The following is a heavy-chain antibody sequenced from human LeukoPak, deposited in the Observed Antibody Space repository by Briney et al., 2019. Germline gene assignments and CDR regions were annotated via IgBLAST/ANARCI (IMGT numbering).Heavy chain of an antibody. Sequence: GRSLRLSCAASGFTFSSYAIHWVRQAPGKGLEWVAVISNDGSNKYYADSVKGRFTISRDNSKNTLYLQMNSLRAEDTAVYYCARSDDESYSSGWYWFDPWGQGTLVTVSS. CDR3: ARSDDESYSSGWYWFDP. CDR1: GFTFSSYA. J-gene: IGHJ5*02. V-gene: IGHV3-30-3*01. CDR2: ISNDGSNK. D-gene: IGHD6-19*01.